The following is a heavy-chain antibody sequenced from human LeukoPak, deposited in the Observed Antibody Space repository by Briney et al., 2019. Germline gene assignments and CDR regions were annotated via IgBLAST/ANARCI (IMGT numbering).Heavy chain of an antibody. CDR3: AKDRYGDQNWFGP. Sequence: GGSLRLSCAASGFTFSSYGMHWVRQAPGKGLEWVAFIRYDGSNKYYADSVKGRFTISRDNSKNTLYLQMNSLRAEDTAVYYCAKDRYGDQNWFGPWGQGTLVTVSS. V-gene: IGHV3-30*02. CDR1: GFTFSSYG. D-gene: IGHD4-17*01. J-gene: IGHJ5*02. CDR2: IRYDGSNK.